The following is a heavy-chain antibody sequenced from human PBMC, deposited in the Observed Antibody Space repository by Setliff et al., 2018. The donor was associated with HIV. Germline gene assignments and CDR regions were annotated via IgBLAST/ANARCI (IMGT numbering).Heavy chain of an antibody. CDR2: IYYSGST. V-gene: IGHV4-59*01. CDR3: ARGNPDYDILTGYWSHYFDY. Sequence: LSLTCTVSGDSISSYYWTWIRQSPGKGLEWIGNIYYSGSTNFNPSLKGRVTISLDTSKNQFSLKLNSVTAADTAVYYCARGNPDYDILTGYWSHYFDYWGQGTLVTVSS. D-gene: IGHD3-9*01. J-gene: IGHJ4*02. CDR1: GDSISSYY.